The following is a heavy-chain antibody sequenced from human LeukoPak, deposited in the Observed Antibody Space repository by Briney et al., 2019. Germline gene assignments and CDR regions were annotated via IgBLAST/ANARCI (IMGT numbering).Heavy chain of an antibody. Sequence: GGSLRLSCAASGFTVSSNYMSWVRQAPGKGLECVSVIYSAGGTYYADSVKGRFTISRDNSKNTLDLQMNSLRAEDTAVYYCARDLCSGGSCRYADYWGQGTLVTVSS. J-gene: IGHJ4*02. CDR2: IYSAGGT. V-gene: IGHV3-53*01. D-gene: IGHD2-15*01. CDR3: ARDLCSGGSCRYADY. CDR1: GFTVSSNY.